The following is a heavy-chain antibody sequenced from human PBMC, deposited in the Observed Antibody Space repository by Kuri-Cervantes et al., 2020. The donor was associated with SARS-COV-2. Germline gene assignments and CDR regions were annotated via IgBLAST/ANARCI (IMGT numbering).Heavy chain of an antibody. D-gene: IGHD3-22*01. CDR2: ISGSGGST. V-gene: IGHV3-23*01. CDR3: AKDYYDSSGYYYTSGDY. Sequence: GESLKISCAASGFTFSSYAMSWVRQAPGKGLEWVSAISGSGGSTYYADSVKGRFTISRDNSKNTLYLQMNSLRAEDTAVYYCAKDYYDSSGYYYTSGDYWGQGTLVTVPQ. CDR1: GFTFSSYA. J-gene: IGHJ4*02.